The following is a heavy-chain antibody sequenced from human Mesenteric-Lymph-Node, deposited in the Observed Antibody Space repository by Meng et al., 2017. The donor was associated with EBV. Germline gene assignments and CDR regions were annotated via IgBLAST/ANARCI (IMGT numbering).Heavy chain of an antibody. CDR3: SRESWRAFDY. V-gene: IGHV6-1*01. CDR1: GDSVSNTNVA. CDR2: TYYRSKWYN. Sequence: VQLQQSVPGLVKPSQTLSLAWAISGDSVSNTNVAWNWIRQSPSRGIEWLGRTYYRSKWYNEYAQSVKGRITINPDTSKSEFSLQLNSVTPDDTAVYYCSRESWRAFDYWGQGTLVTVSS. J-gene: IGHJ4*02.